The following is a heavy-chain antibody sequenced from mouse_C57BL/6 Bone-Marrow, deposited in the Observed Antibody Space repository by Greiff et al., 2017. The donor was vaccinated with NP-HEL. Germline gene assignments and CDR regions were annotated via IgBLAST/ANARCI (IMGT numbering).Heavy chain of an antibody. CDR1: GYTFTSYG. Sequence: VQVVESGAELARPGASVKLSCKASGYTFTSYGISWVKQRTGQGLEWIGEIYPRSGNTYYNEKFKGKATLTADKSSSTAYMELRSLTSEDSAVYFCARKLGDFDYWGQGTTLTVSS. V-gene: IGHV1-81*01. CDR2: IYPRSGNT. CDR3: ARKLGDFDY. J-gene: IGHJ2*01. D-gene: IGHD4-1*01.